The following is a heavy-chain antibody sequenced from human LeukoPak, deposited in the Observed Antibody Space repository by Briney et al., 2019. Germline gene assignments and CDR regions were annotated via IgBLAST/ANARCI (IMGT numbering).Heavy chain of an antibody. D-gene: IGHD6-13*01. CDR2: IKQDGSEK. Sequence: GRSLRLSCAASGFTFSSYWMSWVRQAPGKGLEWVANIKQDGSEKYYVDSVEGRFTISRDNTKDSLYLQMNSLRDEDTALYYCARAASTGTVDYWGQGTLVTVSS. V-gene: IGHV3-7*01. CDR3: ARAASTGTVDY. J-gene: IGHJ4*02. CDR1: GFTFSSYW.